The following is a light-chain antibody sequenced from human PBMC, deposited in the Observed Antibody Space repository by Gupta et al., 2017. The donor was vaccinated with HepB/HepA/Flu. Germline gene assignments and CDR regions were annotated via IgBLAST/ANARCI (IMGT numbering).Light chain of an antibody. V-gene: IGLV1-51*01. CDR1: SSNIGRNY. Sequence: QSVLTLPPSVSAAPGERVIISCSGSSSNIGRNYVSWYQQFPGTAPKLLIYDTSKRPSGIPARFSASESGTSATLGITGLQTGDEAEYYCATWDNSLNSVVFGGGTKLTVL. CDR2: DTS. J-gene: IGLJ2*01. CDR3: ATWDNSLNSVV.